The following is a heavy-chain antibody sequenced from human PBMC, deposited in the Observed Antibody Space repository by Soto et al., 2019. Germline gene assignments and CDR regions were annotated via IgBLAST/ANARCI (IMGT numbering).Heavy chain of an antibody. J-gene: IGHJ6*02. CDR1: GYTFTGYY. V-gene: IGHV1-2*04. CDR2: INPNSGGT. CDR3: ARGGGVWFGEVTHGMDV. Sequence: QVQLVQSGAEVKKPGASVKVSCKASGYTFTGYYMHWVRQAPGQGLEWMGWINPNSGGTNYAQKFQGWVTMPRDTSISTAYMELGRLRSDDTAVYYCARGGGVWFGEVTHGMDVWGQGTTVTVSS. D-gene: IGHD3-10*01.